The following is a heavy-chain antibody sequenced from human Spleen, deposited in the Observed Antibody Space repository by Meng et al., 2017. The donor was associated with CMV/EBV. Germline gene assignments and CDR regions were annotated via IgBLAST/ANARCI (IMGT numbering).Heavy chain of an antibody. CDR1: GFTFSGYG. J-gene: IGHJ3*02. V-gene: IGHV3-30*02. CDR2: IRYDGSSK. Sequence: GGSLRLPCAASGFTFSGYGMHWVRQATGKGREWVAFIRYDGSSKYYGDSVEGRFTISRDNSNNMMYLQMNSLRTEDTAVYYWAKGVAARPNAFDIWGQGTMVTVSS. CDR3: AKGVAARPNAFDI. D-gene: IGHD6-6*01.